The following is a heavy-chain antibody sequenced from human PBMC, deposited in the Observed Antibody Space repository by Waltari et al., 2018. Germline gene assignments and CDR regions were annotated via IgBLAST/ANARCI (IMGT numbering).Heavy chain of an antibody. CDR2: IKQDGSEK. CDR1: GFAFSSYG. CDR3: ARDQGGYMPYPPWYFDL. D-gene: IGHD3-10*01. Sequence: EVQLVESGGGLVKPGGSLRLSCAASGFAFSSYGMSWVSQAQGKGLEWVANIKQDGSEKYYVDSVKGRFTISRDNAKNSLYLQMNSLRAEDTAVYYCARDQGGYMPYPPWYFDLWGRGTLVTVSS. V-gene: IGHV3-7*01. J-gene: IGHJ2*01.